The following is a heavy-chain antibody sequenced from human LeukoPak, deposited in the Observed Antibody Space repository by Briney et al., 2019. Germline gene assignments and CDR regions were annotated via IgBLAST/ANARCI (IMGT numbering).Heavy chain of an antibody. CDR2: ISAYNGDT. D-gene: IGHD3-10*01. CDR1: GYTFTSYG. V-gene: IGHV1-18*01. Sequence: ASVKVSCKASGYTFTSYGISWVRQAPGQGLEWMGWISAYNGDTNYAQKLQGRVTMTTDTSTSTAYMELRSLRSDDTAVYYCARGSGGGSGNNYKDHYYGMDVWGQGTTVTVSS. J-gene: IGHJ6*02. CDR3: ARGSGGGSGNNYKDHYYGMDV.